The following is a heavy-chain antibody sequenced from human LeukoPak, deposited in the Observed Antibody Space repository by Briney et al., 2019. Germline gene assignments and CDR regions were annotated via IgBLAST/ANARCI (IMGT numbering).Heavy chain of an antibody. V-gene: IGHV1-2*06. Sequence: ASVKVSCKASGYTFTGYYMHWVRQAPGQGLEWMGRINPNSGGTNYAQKFQGRVTMTRGTSISTAYMELSRLRSDDTAVYYCARDVSLERRGFDYWGQGTLVTVSS. J-gene: IGHJ4*02. CDR3: ARDVSLERRGFDY. D-gene: IGHD1-1*01. CDR1: GYTFTGYY. CDR2: INPNSGGT.